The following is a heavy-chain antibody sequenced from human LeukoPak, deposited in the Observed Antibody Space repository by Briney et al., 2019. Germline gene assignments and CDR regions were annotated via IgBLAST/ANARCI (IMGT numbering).Heavy chain of an antibody. Sequence: GGSLRLSCAASGFTFSSYAMHWVRRAPGKGLEWVAVISYDGSNKYYADSVKGRFTISRDNSKNTLYLQMNSLRAEDTAVYYCARDVVVPAAYPFYYYYGMDVWGQGTTVTVSS. CDR3: ARDVVVPAAYPFYYYYGMDV. V-gene: IGHV3-30-3*01. CDR1: GFTFSSYA. D-gene: IGHD2-2*01. CDR2: ISYDGSNK. J-gene: IGHJ6*02.